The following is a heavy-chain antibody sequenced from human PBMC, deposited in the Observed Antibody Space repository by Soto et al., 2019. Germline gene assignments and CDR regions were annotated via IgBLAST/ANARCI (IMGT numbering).Heavy chain of an antibody. D-gene: IGHD2-2*01. CDR2: IYYSGST. CDR3: VRGDPGACSSTSCIDAFDL. Sequence: QVQLQESGPGLVKPSQTLSLTCTVSGGSIRSGDYYWNWIRQPPGKGLEWIGSIYYSGSTYYSPSLKSRVTISVGTSKNQFSLKLSSVTAAGTAVYYCVRGDPGACSSTSCIDAFDLWGRGTMVAVSS. CDR1: GGSIRSGDYY. J-gene: IGHJ3*01. V-gene: IGHV4-30-4*01.